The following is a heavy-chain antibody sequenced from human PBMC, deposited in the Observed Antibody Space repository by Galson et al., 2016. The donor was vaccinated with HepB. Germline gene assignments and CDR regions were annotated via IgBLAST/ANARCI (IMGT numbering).Heavy chain of an antibody. V-gene: IGHV4-59*01. Sequence: SETLSPTCSVSGGSITSYYWSWIRQPPGRGLEWVGYVSHSGTSNYNPSLKSQVTMSLDTSRHQYSLRLTSVTAADTAFYFCARGDTSTWYNYYHYGMDVWGRGTTATVSS. CDR2: VSHSGTS. CDR1: GGSITSYY. CDR3: ARGDTSTWYNYYHYGMDV. D-gene: IGHD6-13*01. J-gene: IGHJ6*02.